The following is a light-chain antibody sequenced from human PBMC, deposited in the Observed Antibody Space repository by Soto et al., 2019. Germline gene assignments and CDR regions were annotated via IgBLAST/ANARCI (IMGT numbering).Light chain of an antibody. V-gene: IGKV3-15*01. CDR3: QQYNNWPGT. J-gene: IGKJ1*01. CDR1: QSVSSK. Sequence: EIVLTQSPGTLSVSPGERTTLSCRARQSVSSKLAWYQQKPGQAPRLLFYGASTGATGIPARFSGSGSETEFTLSISSLQSEDFAVYYCQQYNNWPGTFGRGTKVEIK. CDR2: GAS.